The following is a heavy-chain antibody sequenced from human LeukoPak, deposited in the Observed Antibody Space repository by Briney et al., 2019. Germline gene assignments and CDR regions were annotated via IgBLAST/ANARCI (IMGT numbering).Heavy chain of an antibody. Sequence: PGGSLRLSCAASGFTFSSYWMSWVRQAPGKGLEWVANIKKDGSEKKYVDSVKGRFTISRYKSKNTLYLQMNSLRAEDTAVYYCAREFMGGAFDIWGQGTMVTVSS. V-gene: IGHV3-7*01. CDR2: IKKDGSEK. CDR3: AREFMGGAFDI. J-gene: IGHJ3*02. D-gene: IGHD2-15*01. CDR1: GFTFSSYW.